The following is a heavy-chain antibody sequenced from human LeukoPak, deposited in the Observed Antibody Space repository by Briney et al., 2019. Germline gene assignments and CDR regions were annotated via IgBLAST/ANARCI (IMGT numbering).Heavy chain of an antibody. D-gene: IGHD1-1*01. CDR2: ISWNSGSI. CDR1: GFTFDDYA. V-gene: IGHV3-9*01. Sequence: GGSLRLSCEASGFTFDDYAMHWVRQAPGKGLEWVSGISWNSGSIGYADSVKGRFTISRDNAKNSLYLQMNSLRAEDTAVYYCAKATTGTVDYWGQGTLVTVSS. J-gene: IGHJ4*02. CDR3: AKATTGTVDY.